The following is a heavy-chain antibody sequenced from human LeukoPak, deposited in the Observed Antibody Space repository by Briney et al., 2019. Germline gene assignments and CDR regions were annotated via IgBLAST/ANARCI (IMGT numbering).Heavy chain of an antibody. Sequence: SETLSLTCAVYGGSFSGYYWGWLRQPPGKGLEWIGSIYHSGSTYYNPSLKSRVTISVDTSKNQFSLKLSSVTAADTAVYYCARDGAPYYYYYMDVWGKGTTVTVSS. CDR2: IYHSGST. D-gene: IGHD3-16*01. V-gene: IGHV4-38-2*02. J-gene: IGHJ6*03. CDR3: ARDGAPYYYYYMDV. CDR1: GGSFSGYY.